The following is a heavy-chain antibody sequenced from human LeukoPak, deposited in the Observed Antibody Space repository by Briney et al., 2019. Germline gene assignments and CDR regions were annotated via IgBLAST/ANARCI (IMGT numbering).Heavy chain of an antibody. CDR2: ISGSGAST. D-gene: IGHD5-18*01. Sequence: GGSLRLSCAASGFTFSSYAMSWVRQAPGRRLEWVSGISGSGASTGYADSVEGRFTISRDNSKNTLYLQMNSLRAEDTALYYCAKHRGYSSAALDLWGQGTTVTVSS. J-gene: IGHJ6*02. V-gene: IGHV3-23*01. CDR3: AKHRGYSSAALDL. CDR1: GFTFSSYA.